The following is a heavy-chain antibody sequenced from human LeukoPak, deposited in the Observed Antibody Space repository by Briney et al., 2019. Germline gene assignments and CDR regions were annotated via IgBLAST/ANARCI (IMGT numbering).Heavy chain of an antibody. CDR2: IYYSGST. J-gene: IGHJ4*02. V-gene: IGHV4-31*03. CDR3: ATPLFPLGYFDWLPPGY. CDR1: GGSIISGGYY. D-gene: IGHD3-9*01. Sequence: PSQTLSLTCTVSGGSIISGGYYWSWIRQHPGKGLEWIEYIYYSGSTYYNPSLKSRVTISVDTSKNQFSLKLSSVTAADTAVYYCATPLFPLGYFDWLPPGYWGQGTPVTVSS.